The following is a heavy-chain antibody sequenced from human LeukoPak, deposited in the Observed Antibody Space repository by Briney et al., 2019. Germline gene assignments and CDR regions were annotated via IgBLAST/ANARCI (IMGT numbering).Heavy chain of an antibody. Sequence: GGSLRLSCAASGFSFSSYSMNWVRQAPGKGLEWVSSISSSSTYIYYADSVKGRFTISRDNAKNSLYLQMNSLRAEDTAVYYCAELGITMIGGVWGKGTTVTISS. D-gene: IGHD3-10*02. CDR1: GFSFSSYS. V-gene: IGHV3-21*01. CDR3: AELGITMIGGV. J-gene: IGHJ6*04. CDR2: ISSSSTYI.